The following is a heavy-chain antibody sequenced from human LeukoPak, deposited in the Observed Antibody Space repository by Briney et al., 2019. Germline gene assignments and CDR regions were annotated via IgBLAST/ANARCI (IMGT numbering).Heavy chain of an antibody. Sequence: GRSLRLSCATPGIPFSSFGMHWLRQAPAKGLEGVEFIWYDGSNKYYADSVKGRFTISRDNPKNTLYLQMNSLTAEDTAVYYCARDGTVTAGPFDPWGGGTLVTVSS. V-gene: IGHV3-33*01. J-gene: IGHJ5*02. CDR3: ARDGTVTAGPFDP. CDR1: GIPFSSFG. D-gene: IGHD4-17*01. CDR2: IWYDGSNK.